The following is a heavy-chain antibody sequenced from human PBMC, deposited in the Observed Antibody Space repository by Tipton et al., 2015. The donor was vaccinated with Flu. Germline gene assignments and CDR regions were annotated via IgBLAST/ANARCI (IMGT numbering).Heavy chain of an antibody. CDR3: ARGDRVVVVPAAMGFLYGMDV. V-gene: IGHV4-34*01. Sequence: TLSLTCAVYGGSFSGYYWSWIRQPSGKGLEWIGEINHSGSTNYNPSLKSRVTISVDTSKNQFSLKLSSVTAADTAVYYCARGDRVVVVPAAMGFLYGMDVWGQGTTVTVSS. J-gene: IGHJ6*02. D-gene: IGHD2-2*01. CDR1: GGSFSGYY. CDR2: INHSGST.